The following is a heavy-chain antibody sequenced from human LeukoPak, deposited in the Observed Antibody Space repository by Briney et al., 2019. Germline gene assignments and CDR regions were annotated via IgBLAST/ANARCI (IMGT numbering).Heavy chain of an antibody. CDR3: ARGDYDDSSGYYYFDY. V-gene: IGHV1-69*01. CDR1: GGTFSSFA. D-gene: IGHD3-22*01. CDR2: IIPIFGTA. J-gene: IGHJ4*02. Sequence: SVSLSCKASGGTFSSFAVRWARQAPGQGLEWMGGIIPIFGTAIYAEEFQGRVTITADEPPYTAYRAQSSLRSEDTAVYYCARGDYDDSSGYYYFDYWGQGTLVTVSS.